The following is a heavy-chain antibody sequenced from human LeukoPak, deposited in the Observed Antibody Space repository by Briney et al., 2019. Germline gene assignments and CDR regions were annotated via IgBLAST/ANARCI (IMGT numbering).Heavy chain of an antibody. CDR3: ARDYDSGPMVRGVTLDY. CDR2: INPNSGGT. V-gene: IGHV1-2*06. J-gene: IGHJ4*02. D-gene: IGHD3-10*01. Sequence: GASAKVSCKASGYTFTGYYMHWVRQAPGQGLEWMGRINPNSGGTNYAQKFQGRVTMTRDTSISTAYMELSRLRSDDTAVYYCARDYDSGPMVRGVTLDYWGQGTLVTVSS. CDR1: GYTFTGYY.